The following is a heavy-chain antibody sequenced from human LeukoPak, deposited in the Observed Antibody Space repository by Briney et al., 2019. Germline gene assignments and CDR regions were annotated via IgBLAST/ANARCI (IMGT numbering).Heavy chain of an antibody. Sequence: PSETLSLTCAVYGGSFSGYYWGWIRQPPGKGLEWIGEINHSGSTNYNPSLKSRVTISVDTSKNQFSLKLSSVTAADTAVYYCARKRRIAARGIGYFDYWGQGTLVTVSS. CDR2: INHSGST. V-gene: IGHV4-34*01. CDR3: ARKRRIAARGIGYFDY. D-gene: IGHD6-6*01. CDR1: GGSFSGYY. J-gene: IGHJ4*02.